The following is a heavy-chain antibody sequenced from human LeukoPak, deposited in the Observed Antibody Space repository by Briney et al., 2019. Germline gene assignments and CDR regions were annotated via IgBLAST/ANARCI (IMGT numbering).Heavy chain of an antibody. D-gene: IGHD4-17*01. CDR2: IIPIFGTA. Sequence: SVKVSCKASGGTFSSYAISWVRQAPGQGLEWMGRIIPIFGTANYAQKFQGRVTITTDESTSTAYVELSSLRSEDTAVYYCAMTTVTTLKAPFDYWGQGTLVTVSS. J-gene: IGHJ4*02. CDR3: AMTTVTTLKAPFDY. V-gene: IGHV1-69*05. CDR1: GGTFSSYA.